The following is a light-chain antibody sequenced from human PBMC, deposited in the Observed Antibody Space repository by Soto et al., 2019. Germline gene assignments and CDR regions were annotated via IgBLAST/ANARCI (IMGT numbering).Light chain of an antibody. V-gene: IGKV1-5*01. J-gene: IGKJ1*01. CDR2: DAS. Sequence: DIQMTQSPSTLSASVGDRVTITCRASQSITNWLAWYQQKPGKAPKLLMYDASSLHSGVPSRFSGSGSGTEFTLTISSLQPDDFATYYCQQYNGYPWTLGLGTKVDIK. CDR3: QQYNGYPWT. CDR1: QSITNW.